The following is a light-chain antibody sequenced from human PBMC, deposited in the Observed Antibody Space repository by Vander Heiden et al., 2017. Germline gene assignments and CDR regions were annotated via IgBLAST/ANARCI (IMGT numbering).Light chain of an antibody. CDR3: HQEYNLPRT. CDR1: QFIKSSS. CDR2: GAS. J-gene: IGKJ3*01. V-gene: IGKV3D-7*01. Sequence: EIVLTQSPGTLSLSPGERATLSCRASQFIKSSSLSWYQQKPGQAPRLLIYGASTRASGIPARFSGTGAAAHFTLTISSLQPEDSAVYYCHQEYNLPRTFGPGTKLEIK.